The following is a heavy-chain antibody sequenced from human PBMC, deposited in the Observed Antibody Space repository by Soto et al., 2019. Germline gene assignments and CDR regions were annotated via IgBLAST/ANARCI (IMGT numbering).Heavy chain of an antibody. Sequence: GGSLRLSCAASGFTFSSYAMHWVRQAPGKGLEWVAVISYDGSNKYYADSVKGRFTISRDNSKNTLYLQMNSLRAEDTAVYYCARAMGATTDYYYGMDVWGQGTTVTVSS. CDR3: ARAMGATTDYYYGMDV. CDR2: ISYDGSNK. V-gene: IGHV3-30-3*01. CDR1: GFTFSSYA. J-gene: IGHJ6*02. D-gene: IGHD1-26*01.